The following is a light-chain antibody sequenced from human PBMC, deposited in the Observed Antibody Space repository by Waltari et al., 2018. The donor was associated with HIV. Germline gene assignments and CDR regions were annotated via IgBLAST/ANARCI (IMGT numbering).Light chain of an antibody. Sequence: QLALTQSPSASASLGASVRLTCTLTSGHSDYAIAWHPQQPEKGPRFLMKLDSDGSHIKGDGVPWRFSRASSGAERDLTLSSLRSVDEADYYCQTWRTGIWLFGGGTKLTVL. CDR3: QTWRTGIWL. J-gene: IGLJ3*02. CDR1: SGHSDYA. CDR2: LDSDGSH. V-gene: IGLV4-69*01.